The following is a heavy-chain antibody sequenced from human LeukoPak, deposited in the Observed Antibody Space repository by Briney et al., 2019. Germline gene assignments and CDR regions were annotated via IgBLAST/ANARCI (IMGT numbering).Heavy chain of an antibody. V-gene: IGHV4-59*01. CDR1: GGPIGIYY. J-gene: IGHJ3*02. CDR2: IYYSGST. CDR3: AIFPSDILTGHAAFYI. D-gene: IGHD3-9*01. Sequence: KPSETLSLTCPVSGGPIGIYYCGWIPQPPGRGLEWIGYIYYSGSTNYNPSLKSRVTISVDTSKNQFSLKLSSVTAADTAVYYCAIFPSDILTGHAAFYIWGQGTMVTVSS.